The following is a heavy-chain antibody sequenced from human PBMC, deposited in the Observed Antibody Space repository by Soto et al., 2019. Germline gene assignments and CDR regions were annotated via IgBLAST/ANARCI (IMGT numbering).Heavy chain of an antibody. CDR1: GYTFTGYY. CDR3: ARVPHFWSGYSGGYGMDG. J-gene: IGHJ6*02. V-gene: IGHV1-2*04. CDR2: INANSGGT. D-gene: IGHD3-3*01. Sequence: QVQLVQSGAEVKKPGASVKVSCKASGYTFTGYYMHWVRQAPGQGLEWMGWINANSGGTNYEQKFQGWVTMTRDKSISTAYMERSRLRSDDTAVYYCARVPHFWSGYSGGYGMDGWGQGTTVTVSS.